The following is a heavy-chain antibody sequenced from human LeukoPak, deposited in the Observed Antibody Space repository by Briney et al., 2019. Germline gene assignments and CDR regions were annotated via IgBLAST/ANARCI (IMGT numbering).Heavy chain of an antibody. D-gene: IGHD3-22*01. J-gene: IGHJ4*02. V-gene: IGHV3-23*01. Sequence: GGSLRLSCAASGFTFSSYAMSWVRQAPGKGLEWVSAISGSGGSTYYADSVEGRFTISRDNSKNTLYLQMNSLRAEDTAVYYCAKPGGDYYDSLWGYFDYWGQGTLVTVSS. CDR3: AKPGGDYYDSLWGYFDY. CDR2: ISGSGGST. CDR1: GFTFSSYA.